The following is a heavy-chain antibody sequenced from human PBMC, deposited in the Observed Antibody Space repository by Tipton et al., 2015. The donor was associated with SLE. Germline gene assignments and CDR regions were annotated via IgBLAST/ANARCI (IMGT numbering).Heavy chain of an antibody. CDR1: GYTFTSYG. V-gene: IGHV1-18*01. CDR2: ISAYNGNT. CDR3: ARVNYDFWSGSTAWYYMDV. D-gene: IGHD3-3*01. Sequence: QVQLVQSGPKVKKPGASVKVSCKASGYTFTSYGISWVRQAPGQGLEWMGWISAYNGNTNYAQKLQGRVTMTTDTSTSTAYMELRSLRSDDTAVYYCARVNYDFWSGSTAWYYMDVWGKGTTVTVSS. J-gene: IGHJ6*03.